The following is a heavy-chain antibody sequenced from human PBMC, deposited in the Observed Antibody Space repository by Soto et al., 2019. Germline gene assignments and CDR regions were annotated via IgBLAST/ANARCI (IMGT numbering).Heavy chain of an antibody. V-gene: IGHV5-51*01. Sequence: PGESLKISCKGSGYTFVNYWLVWVRQIPGKGLEWMGIIYPSDSKTKYSPPFQGQVTMSVDKSTSTVFLHWRSLKASDTATYFCARQRRDASDGCFLCPMDVWGHGTSVTVSS. CDR1: GYTFVNYW. CDR2: IYPSDSKT. CDR3: ARQRRDASDGCFLCPMDV. J-gene: IGHJ6*02. D-gene: IGHD2-21*01.